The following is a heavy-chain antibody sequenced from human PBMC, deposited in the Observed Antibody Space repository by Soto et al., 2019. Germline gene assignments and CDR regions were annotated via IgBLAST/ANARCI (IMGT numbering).Heavy chain of an antibody. CDR1: GYTFGNND. V-gene: IGHV1-8*01. CDR3: ARRATYSTLNWFDP. Sequence: GASVKVSCKASGYTFGNNDISWVRQATGQGLEWMGWMNPNSGNTGYAQKFQGRVSMTRNTSITTAYLELSSLRSDDTAIYYCARRATYSTLNWFDPWGQGPLVSVAS. D-gene: IGHD6-13*01. J-gene: IGHJ5*02. CDR2: MNPNSGNT.